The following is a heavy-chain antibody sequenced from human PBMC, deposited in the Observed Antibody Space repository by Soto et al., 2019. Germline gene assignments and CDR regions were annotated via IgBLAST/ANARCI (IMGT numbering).Heavy chain of an antibody. V-gene: IGHV4-39*01. D-gene: IGHD2-21*02. Sequence: SETLSLTCIVSGESISRSSYYWGWIRQPPGRGLEWIGSIYYSGRTYYNPSFKSRVTISIDTSKNQFSLKLSSVTATDTAVYYCARQRTTVVTQAYFDHWGQGALVTVSS. CDR2: IYYSGRT. CDR3: ARQRTTVVTQAYFDH. CDR1: GESISRSSYY. J-gene: IGHJ4*02.